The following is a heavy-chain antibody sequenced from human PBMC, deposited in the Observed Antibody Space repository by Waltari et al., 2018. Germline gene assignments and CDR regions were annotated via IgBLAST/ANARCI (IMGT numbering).Heavy chain of an antibody. V-gene: IGHV3-7*03. J-gene: IGHJ4*02. CDR2: IKEDGSQR. CDR3: VKGGGNFHS. D-gene: IGHD1-1*01. Sequence: EVQLVESGGGLVQTGESLRLSCVASGFLFRNSWMSWVRQAPGKGLEWVANIKEDGSQRYYVDSVNGRFTISRDNAKNSLYLQMNSLRVEDTAVFYCVKGGGNFHSWGQGTLVTVS. CDR1: GFLFRNSW.